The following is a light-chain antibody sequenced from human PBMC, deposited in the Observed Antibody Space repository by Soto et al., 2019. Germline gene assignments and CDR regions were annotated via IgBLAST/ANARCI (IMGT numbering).Light chain of an antibody. CDR2: EVN. J-gene: IGLJ1*01. V-gene: IGLV2-8*01. CDR1: SSDVGTYNY. Sequence: QSALAQPPSASGSPGQSVTISCTETSSDVGTYNYVSWYQQHPGKAPKLMIYEVNKRPAGVPDRFSGSKSGIMASLTVSGLQAEDEADYYCSSYAGNNNLYVFGTGTKATV. CDR3: SSYAGNNNLYV.